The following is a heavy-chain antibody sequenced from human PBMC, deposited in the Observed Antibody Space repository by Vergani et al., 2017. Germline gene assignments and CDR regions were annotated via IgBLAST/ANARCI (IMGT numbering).Heavy chain of an antibody. CDR3: AGPQGTSAYYYGGFDY. V-gene: IGHV3-9*03. CDR2: ISWNSGSI. J-gene: IGHJ4*02. Sequence: EVQLVESGGGLVQPGRSLRLSCAASGVTFDDYAMHWVRQAPGKGLEWVSGISWNSGSIGYADSVKGRFTISRDNAKNSLYLQMNSLRAEDMALYYCAGPQGTSAYYYGGFDYWGQGILVTVSS. CDR1: GVTFDDYA. D-gene: IGHD3-22*01.